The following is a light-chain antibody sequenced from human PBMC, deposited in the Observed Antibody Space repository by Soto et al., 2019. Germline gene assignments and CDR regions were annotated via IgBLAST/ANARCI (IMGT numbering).Light chain of an antibody. CDR3: SSYTSSSTYVV. CDR1: SSDVGGYNY. CDR2: DVS. V-gene: IGLV2-14*01. Sequence: QSVLTQPASVSGCPGKSITISCTGTSSDVGGYNYVSWYQQHPGKAYKFLIYDVSNRPSGVSNRFSGSKSGNTASLTISGFQAEYEADYYCSSYTSSSTYVVFGGGTKLTVL. J-gene: IGLJ2*01.